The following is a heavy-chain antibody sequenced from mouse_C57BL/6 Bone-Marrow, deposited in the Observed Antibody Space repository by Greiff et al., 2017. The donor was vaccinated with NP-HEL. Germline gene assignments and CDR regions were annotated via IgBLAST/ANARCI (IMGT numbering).Heavy chain of an antibody. CDR3: ARKSYDGDAMDD. D-gene: IGHD1-1*01. Sequence: VKLVESGPGLVQPSQSLSITCTVSGFSLTSYGVHWVRQSPGKGLEWMGVICSGGSTDYNAAFISRLSIRKDNSKSQVFFTMNSLQADDTAIYYCARKSYDGDAMDDWGQGTSVTVSS. J-gene: IGHJ4*01. CDR1: GFSLTSYG. V-gene: IGHV2-2*01. CDR2: ICSGGST.